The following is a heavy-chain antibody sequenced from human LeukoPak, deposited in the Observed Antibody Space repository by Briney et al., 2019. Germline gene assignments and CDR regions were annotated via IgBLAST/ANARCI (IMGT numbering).Heavy chain of an antibody. CDR2: IYHSGST. D-gene: IGHD3-22*01. CDR1: GGSISSYY. J-gene: IGHJ4*02. Sequence: SETLSLTCTVSGGSISSYYWSWIRQPPGKGLEWIGYIYHSGSTYYNPSLKSRVTISVDRSKNQFSLKLSSVTAADTAVYYCARVGYYDSSGYYGLVPLWGQGTLVTVSS. V-gene: IGHV4-59*12. CDR3: ARVGYYDSSGYYGLVPL.